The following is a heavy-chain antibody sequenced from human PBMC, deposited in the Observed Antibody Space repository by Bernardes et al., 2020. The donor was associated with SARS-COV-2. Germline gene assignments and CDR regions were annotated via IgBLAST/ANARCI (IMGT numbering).Heavy chain of an antibody. CDR3: ARVGKYSSSAADY. J-gene: IGHJ4*02. CDR2: IYHSGST. V-gene: IGHV4-4*02. D-gene: IGHD6-6*01. CDR1: GGSISSSNW. Sequence: SETLSLTCAVSGGSISSSNWWSWVRQPPGKGLEWIGEIYHSGSTNYNPSLKSRVTISVDKSKNQFSLKLSSVTAADTAVYYCARVGKYSSSAADYWGQGTLVTVSS.